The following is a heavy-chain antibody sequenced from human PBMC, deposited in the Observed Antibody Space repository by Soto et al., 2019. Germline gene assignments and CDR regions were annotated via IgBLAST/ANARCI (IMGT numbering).Heavy chain of an antibody. Sequence: SETLSLTCTVSGGSISSSSYYWGWIRQPPGKGLEWIGSIYYSGSTYYNPSLKSRVTISVDTSKNQFSLKLSSVTAADTAVYYCARSGTEWLNWCGTWDQGTLDTVSS. D-gene: IGHD3-3*01. CDR3: ARSGTEWLNWCGT. V-gene: IGHV4-39*01. CDR2: IYYSGST. CDR1: GGSISSSSYY. J-gene: IGHJ5*02.